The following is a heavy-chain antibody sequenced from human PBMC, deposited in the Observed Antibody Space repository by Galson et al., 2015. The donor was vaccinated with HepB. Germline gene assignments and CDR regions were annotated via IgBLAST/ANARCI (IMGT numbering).Heavy chain of an antibody. D-gene: IGHD1-14*01. J-gene: IGHJ2*01. V-gene: IGHV3-23*01. CDR1: GFTFSSYA. Sequence: SLRLSCAASGFTFSSYAMSWVRQAPGKGLEWVSAISGSGGSTYYADSVKGRFTISRDNSKNTLYLQMNSLRAEDTAVYYCAKHRGGYWYFDLWGRGTLVTVSS. CDR3: AKHRGGYWYFDL. CDR2: ISGSGGST.